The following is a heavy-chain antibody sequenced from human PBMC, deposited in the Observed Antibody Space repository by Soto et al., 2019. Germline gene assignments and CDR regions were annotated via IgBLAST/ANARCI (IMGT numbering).Heavy chain of an antibody. CDR1: GYTFTSYG. CDR2: ISAHNGNT. Sequence: QVHLVQSGAEVKKPGASVKVSCKASGYTFTSYGITWVRQAPGQGLEWMGWISAHNGNTDYAQKLQGRVIVTRDTSTSTAHMELRSLRSDDTAVYYCASGRYGDYWGQGALVTVSS. CDR3: ASGRYGDY. D-gene: IGHD1-26*01. J-gene: IGHJ4*02. V-gene: IGHV1-18*01.